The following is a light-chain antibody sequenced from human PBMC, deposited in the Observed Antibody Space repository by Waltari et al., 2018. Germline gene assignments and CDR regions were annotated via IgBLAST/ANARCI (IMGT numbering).Light chain of an antibody. CDR3: MQPLETPWT. V-gene: IGKV2-28*01. J-gene: IGKJ1*01. Sequence: DIVMTQSPLSLPVTPGEPASISCRSSQSLLHVDGYNYLDWYLQKPGQSPQVLIYMGSNWAAGVPDRFSGSGSGTDFTLKISRVEAEDVGVYYCMQPLETPWTFGQGTKVEIK. CDR1: QSLLHVDGYNY. CDR2: MGS.